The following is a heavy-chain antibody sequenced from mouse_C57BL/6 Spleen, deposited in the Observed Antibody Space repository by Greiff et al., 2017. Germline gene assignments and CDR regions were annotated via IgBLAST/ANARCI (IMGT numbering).Heavy chain of an antibody. D-gene: IGHD2-4*01. J-gene: IGHJ4*01. Sequence: VQLQQSGPGLVQPSQSLSISCTASGFSLTSYGVHWVRQPPGQGLEWLGVIWSGGSTDYNAAFISRLSISKDNSKSHVFFKMNSLQADDTAIYYCAKNYDYAYYAMDYWGQGTSVTVSS. CDR1: GFSLTSYG. CDR2: IWSGGST. V-gene: IGHV2-4*01. CDR3: AKNYDYAYYAMDY.